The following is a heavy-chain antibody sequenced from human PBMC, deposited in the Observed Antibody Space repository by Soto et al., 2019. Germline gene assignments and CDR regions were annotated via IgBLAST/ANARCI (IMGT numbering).Heavy chain of an antibody. Sequence: QVQLVQSGAEVKQPGSSVKVSCKASGGAFSYYTITWVRQAPGQGLEWMGRIIPILGVTNYAHKFQGRVTIAAYTSTTTAYMELSSLRSDDTAVYYFAKSQTMADAFDLWGQGTMVTVSS. J-gene: IGHJ3*01. D-gene: IGHD1-1*01. CDR1: GGAFSYYT. CDR3: AKSQTMADAFDL. V-gene: IGHV1-69*02. CDR2: IIPILGVT.